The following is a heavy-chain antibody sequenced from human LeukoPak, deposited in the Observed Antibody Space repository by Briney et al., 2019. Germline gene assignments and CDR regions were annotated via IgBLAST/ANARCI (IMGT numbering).Heavy chain of an antibody. CDR3: ATLSHYFGSGKGIHDY. J-gene: IGHJ4*02. Sequence: ASVKVSCKASGYTFTAYYMHWVRQAPGQGLEWMGWINPNSGDTNYAQKFPGRVTMTRDTSISTAYMELSRLRSDDTAVYYCATLSHYFGSGKGIHDYWGQGTLVTVSS. CDR1: GYTFTAYY. CDR2: INPNSGDT. D-gene: IGHD3-10*01. V-gene: IGHV1-2*02.